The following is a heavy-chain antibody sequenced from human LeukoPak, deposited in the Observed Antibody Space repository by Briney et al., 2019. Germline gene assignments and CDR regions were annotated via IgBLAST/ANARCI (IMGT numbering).Heavy chain of an antibody. V-gene: IGHV7-4-1*02. Sequence: ASVKVSCKASGGTFSSYAISWVRQAPGQGLEWMGGIITNTGNPTYAQGFTGRFVFSLDTSVSTAYLQISSLKAEDTAVYYCAAFGESQYYFDHWGQGTLVTVSS. CDR3: AAFGESQYYFDH. CDR2: IITNTGNP. J-gene: IGHJ4*02. D-gene: IGHD3-10*01. CDR1: GGTFSSYA.